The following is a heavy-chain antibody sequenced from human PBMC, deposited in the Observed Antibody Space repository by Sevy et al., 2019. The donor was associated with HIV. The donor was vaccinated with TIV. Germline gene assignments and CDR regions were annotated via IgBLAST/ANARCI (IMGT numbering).Heavy chain of an antibody. J-gene: IGHJ6*03. CDR2: ISSDGSNE. CDR1: GFIFSDYA. CDR3: ATAASYDRGWPHYYMED. Sequence: GGSLRLSCSASGFIFSDYAMQWVRQAPGKGLEWVAVISSDGSNEYYVDSVKGRFTISRDNSKNTLSLQMNSLRREDTALYYCATAASYDRGWPHYYMEDWGKGTTVTVSS. D-gene: IGHD6-19*01. V-gene: IGHV3-30-3*01.